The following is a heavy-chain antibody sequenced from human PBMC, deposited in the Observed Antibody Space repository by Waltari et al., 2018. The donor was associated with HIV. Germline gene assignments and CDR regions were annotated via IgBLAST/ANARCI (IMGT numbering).Heavy chain of an antibody. Sequence: QVQLVQSGAQGKKPGASVKVSCKASGYTFTTYGITWVRQAPGQGLEWLGWIGTYNGNADFAPKTQVRIHLTIDTSTSTAYMELTSLRSDDTAVYYCARSHCAVTSCGSIDYWGQGTLVTVSS. CDR3: ARSHCAVTSCGSIDY. D-gene: IGHD4-17*01. J-gene: IGHJ4*02. CDR1: GYTFTTYG. V-gene: IGHV1-18*04. CDR2: IGTYNGNA.